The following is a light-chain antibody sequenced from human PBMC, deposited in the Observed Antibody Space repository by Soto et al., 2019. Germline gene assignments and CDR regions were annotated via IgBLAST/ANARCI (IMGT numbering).Light chain of an antibody. CDR3: SSYTSSSNYV. Sequence: QLVLTQPASVSGSPGQSITISCTGTSRDVGAYNFVSWYQQHPGKAPKLMIYEVSNRPSGVSNRFSGSKSGNTASLTISGLQAADEADYYCSSYTSSSNYVFGTGTKLTVL. V-gene: IGLV2-14*01. CDR1: SRDVGAYNF. J-gene: IGLJ1*01. CDR2: EVS.